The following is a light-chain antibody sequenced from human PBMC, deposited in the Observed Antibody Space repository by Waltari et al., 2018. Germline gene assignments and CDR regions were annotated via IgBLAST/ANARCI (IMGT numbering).Light chain of an antibody. J-gene: IGKJ2*01. CDR2: KVS. Sequence: DVVMTQSPLSLPVTLGQPASISCRSSHSLGPRTGNTYLHWFQQRPGQSPRRLIYKVSNRDSGVPDRFSGSGSGTDFTLKISRVEAEDVGVYYCIQATHPGVTNFGQGTTLEIK. CDR1: HSLGPRTGNTY. V-gene: IGKV2-30*02. CDR3: IQATHPGVTN.